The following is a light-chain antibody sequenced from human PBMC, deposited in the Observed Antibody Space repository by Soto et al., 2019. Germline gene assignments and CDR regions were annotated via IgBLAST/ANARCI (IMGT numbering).Light chain of an antibody. J-gene: IGKJ1*01. CDR3: QQYNSYSPT. V-gene: IGKV1-27*01. CDR2: AAS. CDR1: QGINSF. Sequence: DIQMTQSPSSLSASVGDRVTITCRASQGINSFLAWYQQKPGKVPKLLIYAASTLQSGVPSRFRGSGSGTDFTLTISSLQPDDFATYYCQQYNSYSPTFGQGTKVDIK.